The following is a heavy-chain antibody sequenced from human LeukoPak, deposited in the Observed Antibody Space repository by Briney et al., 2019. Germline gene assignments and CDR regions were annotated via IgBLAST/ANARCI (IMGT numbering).Heavy chain of an antibody. D-gene: IGHD5-12*01. CDR1: GGTFSSYA. J-gene: IGHJ6*03. CDR3: ARGTRYSDSWSPFLSQGYYMDV. V-gene: IGHV1-69*04. CDR2: IIPILGIA. Sequence: VASVKVSCKASGGTFSSYAISWVRQAPGQGLEWMGRIIPILGIANYAQKFQGRVTITADKSTSTAYMELRSLRSDDTAVYYCARGTRYSDSWSPFLSQGYYMDVWGKGTTVTVSS.